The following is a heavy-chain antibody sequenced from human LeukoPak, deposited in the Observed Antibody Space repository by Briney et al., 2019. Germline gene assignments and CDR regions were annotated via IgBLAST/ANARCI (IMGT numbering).Heavy chain of an antibody. Sequence: WASVTVSCTASGYTFTSYDINWVRQAPGQGLEWMGWINPNSGGTNYAQKFQGRVTMTRDTSISTAYMELSRLRSDDTAVYYCARDRAPAYSSGWYYFDYWGQGTLVTVSS. CDR2: INPNSGGT. V-gene: IGHV1-2*02. CDR3: ARDRAPAYSSGWYYFDY. CDR1: GYTFTSYD. J-gene: IGHJ4*02. D-gene: IGHD6-19*01.